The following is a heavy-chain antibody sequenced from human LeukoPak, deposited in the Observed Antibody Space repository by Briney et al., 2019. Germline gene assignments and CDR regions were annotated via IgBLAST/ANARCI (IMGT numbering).Heavy chain of an antibody. CDR2: INPNSGGT. Sequence: ASVKVSCKASGYAFTGYYIHWVRQAPGQGLEWMGWINPNSGGTKYAQKFQGRVTMTRDTPITTAYMGLSRLRSDDTAVYYCAKGRVVAGSKSLTYHWFDPWGQGTLVTVSS. V-gene: IGHV1-2*02. J-gene: IGHJ5*02. CDR3: AKGRVVAGSKSLTYHWFDP. CDR1: GYAFTGYY. D-gene: IGHD6-19*01.